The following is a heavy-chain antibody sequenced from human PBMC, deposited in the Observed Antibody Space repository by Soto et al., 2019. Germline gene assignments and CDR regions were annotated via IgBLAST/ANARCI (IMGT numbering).Heavy chain of an antibody. D-gene: IGHD3-3*01. Sequence: QLHLVQSGAVVKKPGASVTVSCSASGYPVTAYYMHWVRQAPGRGLEWMGGINPATGAAKYTQTLQGRVTMTRDTSTVTVFMELAGLPSKYTAVFYWARGGGVGVAGSAAFEMKGQGTLVTVSS. J-gene: IGHJ3*02. CDR3: ARGGGVGVAGSAAFEM. CDR1: GYPVTAYY. V-gene: IGHV1-2*02. CDR2: INPATGAA.